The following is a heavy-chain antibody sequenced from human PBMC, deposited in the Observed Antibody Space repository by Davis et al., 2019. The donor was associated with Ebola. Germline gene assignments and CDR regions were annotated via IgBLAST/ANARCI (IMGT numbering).Heavy chain of an antibody. D-gene: IGHD3-3*01. J-gene: IGHJ5*02. V-gene: IGHV3-11*01. Sequence: GGSLRLSCAASGFTFSSYAMSWIRQAPGKGLEWVSYISSSGSTIYYADSVKGRFTISRDNAKNALYLQMNSLRAEGTAVYYCAREAVLRFLEWLSSPGWFDPWGQGTLVTVSS. CDR3: AREAVLRFLEWLSSPGWFDP. CDR1: GFTFSSYA. CDR2: ISSSGSTI.